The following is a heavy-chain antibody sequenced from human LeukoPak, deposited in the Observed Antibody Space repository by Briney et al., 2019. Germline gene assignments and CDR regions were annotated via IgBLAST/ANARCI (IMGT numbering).Heavy chain of an antibody. CDR2: ISSSSSYI. CDR3: ARDQGVIQPPDAFDI. Sequence: GGSLRLSCAASGFTFSSYSMNWVRQAPGKGLEWVSSISSSSSYIYYADSVKGRFTISRDNAKNSLYLQMNSLRAEDTAVYYCARDQGVIQPPDAFDIWGQGTMVTVS. CDR1: GFTFSSYS. D-gene: IGHD5-18*01. J-gene: IGHJ3*02. V-gene: IGHV3-21*01.